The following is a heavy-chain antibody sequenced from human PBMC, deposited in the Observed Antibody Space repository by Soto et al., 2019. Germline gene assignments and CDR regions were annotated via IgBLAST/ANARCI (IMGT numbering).Heavy chain of an antibody. CDR2: INAGNGNT. CDR3: ASDVCSGGSCYPNYYYYYGMDV. V-gene: IGHV1-3*01. J-gene: IGHJ6*02. D-gene: IGHD2-15*01. CDR1: GYTFSSYA. Sequence: ASVKVSCKASGYTFSSYAMHWVRQAPGQRLEWMGWINAGNGNTKYSQKFQGRVTITRDTSASTAYMELSSLRSEDTAVYYCASDVCSGGSCYPNYYYYYGMDVWGQGTTVTVSS.